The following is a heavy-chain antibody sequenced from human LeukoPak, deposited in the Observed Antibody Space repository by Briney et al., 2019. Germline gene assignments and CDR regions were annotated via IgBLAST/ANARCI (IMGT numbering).Heavy chain of an antibody. Sequence: SETLSLTCSVSGVSISAYYWSWIRQPAGKGLEWIGRIYPGESIYASENTNYNPSLKSRVSMSGDTSKNQVSLKLRSVTAADTAVYYCARDPTTVTTIFVSWGQGTLVTVSS. V-gene: IGHV4-4*07. CDR1: GVSISAYY. CDR2: IYPGESIYASENT. J-gene: IGHJ4*02. CDR3: ARDPTTVTTIFVS. D-gene: IGHD4-17*01.